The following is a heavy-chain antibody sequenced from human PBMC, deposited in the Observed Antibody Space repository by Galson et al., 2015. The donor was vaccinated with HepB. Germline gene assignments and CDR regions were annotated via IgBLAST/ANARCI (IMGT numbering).Heavy chain of an antibody. D-gene: IGHD3-10*01. CDR1: GFTFSSYA. CDR3: ARDFASTYYYGSGSYPGWFDP. Sequence: SLRLSCAASGFTFSSYAMHWVRQAPGKGLEWVAVISYDGSNKYYADSVKGRFTISRDNSKNTLYLQMNSLRAEDTAVYYCARDFASTYYYGSGSYPGWFDPWGQGTLVTVSS. CDR2: ISYDGSNK. V-gene: IGHV3-30*04. J-gene: IGHJ5*02.